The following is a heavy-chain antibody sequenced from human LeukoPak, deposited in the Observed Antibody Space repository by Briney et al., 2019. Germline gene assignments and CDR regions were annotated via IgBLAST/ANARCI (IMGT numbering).Heavy chain of an antibody. J-gene: IGHJ4*02. CDR2: INSDGSAT. D-gene: IGHD3-16*01. Sequence: GGSLRLSCPPAGSTVSNYWTHCVRQAPRKGLVWVSRINSDGSATKHADSVEGRFSLSRDNAKNTLYLQKGSLRAEDTAVYYCTSDLGGTSWGEWNYWGQGTLVTVSS. CDR1: GSTVSNYW. CDR3: TSDLGGTSWGEWNY. V-gene: IGHV3-74*03.